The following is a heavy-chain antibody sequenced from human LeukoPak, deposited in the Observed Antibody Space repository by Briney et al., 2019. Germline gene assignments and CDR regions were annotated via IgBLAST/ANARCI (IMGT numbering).Heavy chain of an antibody. CDR3: AKASPIAALFDY. Sequence: SLRLSCAASGFTFDDYAMHWVRQAPGKGLEWVSGISWNSGSIGYADSVKGRFTISRDNAKNSLYLQMSSLRAEDTALYYCAKASPIAALFDYWGQGTLVTVSS. CDR1: GFTFDDYA. J-gene: IGHJ4*02. D-gene: IGHD6-6*01. V-gene: IGHV3-9*01. CDR2: ISWNSGSI.